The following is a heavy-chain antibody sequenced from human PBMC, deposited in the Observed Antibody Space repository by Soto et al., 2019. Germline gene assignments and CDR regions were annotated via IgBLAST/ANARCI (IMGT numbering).Heavy chain of an antibody. CDR3: ARDPIPSYYDSSGYPHY. CDR2: IWYDGSNK. V-gene: IGHV3-33*01. Sequence: GESLKISCAASGFTFSSYGMHWVRQAPGKGLEWVAVIWYDGSNKYYADSVKGRFTISRDNSKNTLYLQMNSLRAEDTAVYYCARDPIPSYYDSSGYPHYWGQGTLVTVSS. CDR1: GFTFSSYG. D-gene: IGHD3-22*01. J-gene: IGHJ4*02.